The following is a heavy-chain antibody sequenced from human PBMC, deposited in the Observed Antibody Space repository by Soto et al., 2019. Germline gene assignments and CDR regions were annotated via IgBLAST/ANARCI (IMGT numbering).Heavy chain of an antibody. Sequence: QVQLQESGPGLVKPSETLSLTCTVSGGSISSYYWSWIRQPPGKGLEWIGYIYYSGSTNYNPFLKSRVTISVDTSKNQFSLKLSSVTAADTAVYYCARTQGSGPNWYLDLWGRGTLVTVSS. V-gene: IGHV4-59*08. CDR1: GGSISSYY. CDR2: IYYSGST. CDR3: ARTQGSGPNWYLDL. J-gene: IGHJ2*01.